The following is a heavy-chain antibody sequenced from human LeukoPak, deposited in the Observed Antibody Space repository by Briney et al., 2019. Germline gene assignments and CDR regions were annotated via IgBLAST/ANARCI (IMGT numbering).Heavy chain of an antibody. J-gene: IGHJ5*02. V-gene: IGHV3-7*01. Sequence: GGSLRLSCAASGFSFSSYWMIWVRQVPGQGLQWVANIKEDGGERNYVDSVRGRFIISRDNAKNSLHLQMNSLRADDTGVYHCVRDRGIVGQFDPWGRGTLVTVSS. D-gene: IGHD2-15*01. CDR1: GFSFSSYW. CDR3: VRDRGIVGQFDP. CDR2: IKEDGGER.